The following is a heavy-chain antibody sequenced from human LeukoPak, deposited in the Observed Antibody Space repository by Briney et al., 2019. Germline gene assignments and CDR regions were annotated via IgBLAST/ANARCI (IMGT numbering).Heavy chain of an antibody. V-gene: IGHV1-2*02. CDR2: TNPNSGGT. CDR3: ARVPTPRYGSGSYYNGALYYFDY. J-gene: IGHJ4*02. Sequence: ASVKVSCKASGYTFTGYYMHWVRQAPGQGLEWMGWTNPNSGGTNYAQKFQARVTMTRDTSISTAYMELSRLRSDDTAVYYCARVPTPRYGSGSYYNGALYYFDYWGQGTLVTVSS. D-gene: IGHD3-10*01. CDR1: GYTFTGYY.